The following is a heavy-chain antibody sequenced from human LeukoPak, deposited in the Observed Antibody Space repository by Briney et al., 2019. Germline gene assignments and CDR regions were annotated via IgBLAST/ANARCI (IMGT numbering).Heavy chain of an antibody. D-gene: IGHD3-22*01. CDR1: GFTFSSYG. V-gene: IGHV3-33*01. CDR3: ARDSGSRDSSGYYAYYYYGMDV. Sequence: PGGSLRLSCAVSGFTFSSYGMHWVRQAPGKGLEWVAVIWYDGSNKYYADSVKGRVTISRANSKNTLYLQMDSLRAEDTAVYYCARDSGSRDSSGYYAYYYYGMDVWGQGTTVTVSS. CDR2: IWYDGSNK. J-gene: IGHJ6*02.